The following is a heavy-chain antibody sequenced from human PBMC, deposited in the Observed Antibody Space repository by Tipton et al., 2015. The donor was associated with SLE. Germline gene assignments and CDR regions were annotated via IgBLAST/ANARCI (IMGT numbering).Heavy chain of an antibody. D-gene: IGHD3-10*01. CDR1: GGSFSGYY. V-gene: IGHV4-34*01. CDR3: ARQGPLWYYYYYMDV. CDR2: INHSGST. J-gene: IGHJ6*03. Sequence: GLVKPSETLSLTCAVYGGSFSGYYWSWIRQPPGKGLEWIGEINHSGSTNYNPSLKSRVTISVDTSKNQFSLKLSSVTAADTAVYYCARQGPLWYYYYYMDVWGKGTTVTVSS.